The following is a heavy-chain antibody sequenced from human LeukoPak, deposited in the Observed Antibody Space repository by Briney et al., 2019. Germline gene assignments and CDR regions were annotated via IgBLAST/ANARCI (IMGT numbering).Heavy chain of an antibody. J-gene: IGHJ4*02. CDR2: VHPHGIF. CDR1: GGSCDYYY. CDR3: ARGRDRSKAGDH. D-gene: IGHD5-24*01. V-gene: IGHV4-34*01. Sequence: SETLSLTCAVYGGSCDYYYCSWIRQPPGKGLEWIGEVHPHGIFYYNSSLMSRVTISIDTSKTQFSLPLTSVTAADTAFCYCARGRDRSKAGDHWGQGSLVTVSS.